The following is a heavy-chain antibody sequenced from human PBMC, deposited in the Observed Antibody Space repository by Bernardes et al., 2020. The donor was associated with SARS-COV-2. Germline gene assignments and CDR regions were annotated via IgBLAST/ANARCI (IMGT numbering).Heavy chain of an antibody. J-gene: IGHJ4*02. CDR1: GFTFTSHT. V-gene: IGHV3-64D*06. CDR2: MSNDGAST. CDR3: VKGSVAVAGVDY. D-gene: IGHD6-19*01. Sequence: GGSLRPSCSVSGFTFTSHTMHWVRQAPGKGLEYVSAMSNDGASTFYADSVKGRSIISRDNSKNRPYLQMSSLRVNETAIYYCVKGSVAVAGVDYWGQGTLVTVSS.